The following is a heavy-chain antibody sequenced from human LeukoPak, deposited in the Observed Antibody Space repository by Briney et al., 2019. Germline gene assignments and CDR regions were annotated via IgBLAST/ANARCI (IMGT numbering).Heavy chain of an antibody. D-gene: IGHD5-12*01. V-gene: IGHV3-53*01. J-gene: IGHJ3*02. CDR1: GFTVSSNY. Sequence: GGSLRLSCAASGFTVSSNYMSWVRQAPGKGLEWVSVIYSGGSTYYADSVKGRFTISRDNSKNTLYLQMNSLRAEDTAVYYCAKLGGGYSGYGSDAFDIWGQGTMVTVSS. CDR3: AKLGGGYSGYGSDAFDI. CDR2: IYSGGST.